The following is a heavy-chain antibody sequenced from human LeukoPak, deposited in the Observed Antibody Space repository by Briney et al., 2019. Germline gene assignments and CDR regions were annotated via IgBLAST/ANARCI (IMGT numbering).Heavy chain of an antibody. V-gene: IGHV4-4*02. Sequence: SGTLSLNCAVSGGSISSNNWWSWLRQPPGKGLEWIGEISHSGSTNYNPSLKSRVTISVDTSKNQFSLKLSSVTAADTAVYYCAVILAHSRFQHWGQGTLVTVSS. D-gene: IGHD3-3*02. CDR2: ISHSGST. CDR1: GGSISSNNW. J-gene: IGHJ1*01. CDR3: AVILAHSRFQH.